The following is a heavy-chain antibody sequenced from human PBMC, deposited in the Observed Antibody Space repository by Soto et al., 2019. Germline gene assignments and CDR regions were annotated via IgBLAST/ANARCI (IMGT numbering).Heavy chain of an antibody. J-gene: IGHJ2*01. Sequence: QVQLQESGPGLVKPSETLSLTCTVSGGSISSYYWSWIRQPPGKGLEWIGYIYYSGSTNYNPSLKSRVTISVDPSKNQFSLKLSSVTAADTAVYYCARATYYYDSSGYPPWYFDLWGRGTLVTVSS. CDR3: ARATYYYDSSGYPPWYFDL. D-gene: IGHD3-22*01. CDR1: GGSISSYY. V-gene: IGHV4-59*01. CDR2: IYYSGST.